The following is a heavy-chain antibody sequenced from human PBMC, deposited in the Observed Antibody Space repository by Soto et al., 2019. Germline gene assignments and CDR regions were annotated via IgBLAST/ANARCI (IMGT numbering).Heavy chain of an antibody. Sequence: GGSLRLSCSASGVTFXNAWMGWVRQAPGKGLEWVGRIKSKTDGGTTDYAAPVKGRFTISRDDSKNTLYLQMNSLKTEDTAVYYCTTDNYGSGSPWGQGTLVTVSS. CDR1: GVTFXNAW. CDR2: IKSKTDGGTT. V-gene: IGHV3-15*01. D-gene: IGHD3-10*01. J-gene: IGHJ5*02. CDR3: TTDNYGSGSP.